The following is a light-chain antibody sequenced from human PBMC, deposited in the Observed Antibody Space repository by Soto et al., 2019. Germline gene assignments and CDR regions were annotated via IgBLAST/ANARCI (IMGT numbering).Light chain of an antibody. CDR2: NNN. Sequence: QSVLTQPPSASGTPGQRVTISCSGSSSNIGSNTVNWYQQLPGTAPKLLIYNNNQRPSGVPDRFSGSKSGTSASLAISGLQSEDEADYYCATWDDGLDRYVFGNGTQLTVL. J-gene: IGLJ1*01. CDR3: ATWDDGLDRYV. V-gene: IGLV1-44*01. CDR1: SSNIGSNT.